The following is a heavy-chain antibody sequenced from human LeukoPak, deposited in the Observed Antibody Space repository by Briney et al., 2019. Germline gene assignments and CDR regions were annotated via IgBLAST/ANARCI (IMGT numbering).Heavy chain of an antibody. CDR2: ISGGGGGT. Sequence: GGSLRLSREASGFTFSSYGMSWVRQAPGKGLEWVSAISGGGGGTYYADSVKGRFTISRDNSKNTLYLQMNSLRAEDAAVYFCAKRVAHSSGAYWDYWGQGILVTVSS. V-gene: IGHV3-23*01. J-gene: IGHJ4*02. D-gene: IGHD6-19*01. CDR1: GFTFSSYG. CDR3: AKRVAHSSGAYWDY.